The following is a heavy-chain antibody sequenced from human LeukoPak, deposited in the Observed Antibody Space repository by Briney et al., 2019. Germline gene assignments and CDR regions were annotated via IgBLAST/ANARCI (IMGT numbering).Heavy chain of an antibody. J-gene: IGHJ5*02. Sequence: SETLSLTCTVSGGSISSSSYYWGWIRQPPGKGLEWIGSIYYSGSTYYNPSLKSRVTISVDTSKNQFSLKLSSVTAADTAVYYCARHIPLTMVRGDSGWFDPWGQGTLVTVPS. CDR2: IYYSGST. CDR1: GGSISSSSYY. D-gene: IGHD3-10*01. V-gene: IGHV4-39*01. CDR3: ARHIPLTMVRGDSGWFDP.